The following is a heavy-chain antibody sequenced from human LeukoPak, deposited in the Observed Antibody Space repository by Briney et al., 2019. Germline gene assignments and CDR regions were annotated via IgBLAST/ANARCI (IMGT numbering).Heavy chain of an antibody. V-gene: IGHV1-18*01. CDR1: GYTFTSYG. CDR3: ARTGALAKYCSGGSCYSHYYYYMDV. Sequence: ASVKVSCKASGYTFTSYGISWVRQAPRQGLEWMGSISAYNGNTNSAQKLQGRVTMTTDTSTSTAYMELRSLRSDDTAVYYCARTGALAKYCSGGSCYSHYYYYMDVWGKGTTDTVSS. J-gene: IGHJ6*03. D-gene: IGHD2-15*01. CDR2: ISAYNGNT.